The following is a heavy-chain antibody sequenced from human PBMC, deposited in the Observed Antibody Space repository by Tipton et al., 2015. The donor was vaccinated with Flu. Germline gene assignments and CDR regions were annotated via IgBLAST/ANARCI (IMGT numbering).Heavy chain of an antibody. V-gene: IGHV4-61*02. CDR2: IYTSGST. Sequence: TLSLTCNVSGDSISTGSHYWNWIRQPAGKGLEWIGRIYTSGSTTYNPSLKSRVTISVDTSKNQFSLRLNSVTATDTVMYYCARDYCSGGICYPDYWGQGTLVTVSS. CDR1: GDSISTGSHY. J-gene: IGHJ4*02. CDR3: ARDYCSGGICYPDY. D-gene: IGHD2-15*01.